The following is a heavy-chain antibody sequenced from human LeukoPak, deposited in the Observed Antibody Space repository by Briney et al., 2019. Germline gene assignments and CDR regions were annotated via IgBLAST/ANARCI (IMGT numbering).Heavy chain of an antibody. CDR3: ANMDFGGDFDY. CDR1: GFTFSSYA. D-gene: IGHD3-3*01. CDR2: ISYDGSNK. Sequence: GGSLRLSCAASGFTFSSYAMHWVRQAPGKGLEWVAVISYDGSNKYYADSVNGRFTISRDNSKNTLYLQMNSLRAEDTAVYYCANMDFGGDFDYWGQGTLVTVSS. V-gene: IGHV3-30-3*01. J-gene: IGHJ4*02.